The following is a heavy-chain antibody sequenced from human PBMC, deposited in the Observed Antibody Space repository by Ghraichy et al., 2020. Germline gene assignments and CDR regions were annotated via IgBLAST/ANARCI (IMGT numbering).Heavy chain of an antibody. CDR1: GYSISSGYY. CDR3: ARGSGWYQIFDWFDP. CDR2: IYHGGST. D-gene: IGHD6-19*01. Sequence: SETLSLTCAVSGYSISSGYYWGWIRQPPGKGLEWIGSIYHGGSTYYNPSLKSRVTISVDTSKNQFSLKMSSVTAADTAVYYCARGSGWYQIFDWFDPWGQGTLVTVSS. J-gene: IGHJ5*02. V-gene: IGHV4-38-2*01.